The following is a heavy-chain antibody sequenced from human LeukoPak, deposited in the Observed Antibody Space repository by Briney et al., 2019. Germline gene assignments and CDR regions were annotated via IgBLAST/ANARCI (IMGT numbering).Heavy chain of an antibody. CDR3: ARQAYYYDSSGYTRIDY. CDR1: GGSFSGYY. CDR2: IHYSGST. Sequence: SETLSLTCAVNGGSFSGYYWGWIRQSPGRGLEWIGEIHYSGSTKYNPSLKSRVTISADTSKNQFSLKLSSVTAADTAIYYCARQAYYYDSSGYTRIDYWGQGTLVTVSS. D-gene: IGHD3-22*01. V-gene: IGHV4-34*01. J-gene: IGHJ4*02.